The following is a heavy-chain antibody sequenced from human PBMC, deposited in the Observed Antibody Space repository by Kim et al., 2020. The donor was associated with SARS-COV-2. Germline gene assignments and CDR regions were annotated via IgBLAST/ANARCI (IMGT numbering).Heavy chain of an antibody. V-gene: IGHV1-69*02. D-gene: IGHD2-2*01. CDR3: ATSIDTSSWNWFDP. Sequence: NYEPKFQGRVTIPADKSTSTAYLELSRLTSEDTAVYYCATSIDTSSWNWFDPWGQGTLVTVSS. J-gene: IGHJ5*02.